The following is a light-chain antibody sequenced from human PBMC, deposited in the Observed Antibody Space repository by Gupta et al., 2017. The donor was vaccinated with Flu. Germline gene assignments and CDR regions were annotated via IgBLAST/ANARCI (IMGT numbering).Light chain of an antibody. CDR2: GAS. Sequence: EIVLTQSPGTLSLSPGERATLSCRASQSVSSSFLAWYQQRPGQAPRLLIYGASSRATGIPDRFSGSGSGTDFTLTISRLEPEDFAVFYCQQDDNSPITFGQGTQMEIK. V-gene: IGKV3-20*01. CDR3: QQDDNSPIT. CDR1: QSVSSSF. J-gene: IGKJ5*01.